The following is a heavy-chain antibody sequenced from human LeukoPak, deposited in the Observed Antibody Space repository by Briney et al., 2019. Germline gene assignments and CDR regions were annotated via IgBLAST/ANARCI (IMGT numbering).Heavy chain of an antibody. J-gene: IGHJ5*02. Sequence: PGGSLRLSCAASGFTFSSYSMNWVRQAPGKGLEWVSSISSSSSYIYYADSVKGRFTISRDNAKNSLYLQMNSLRAEDTAVYYCAKVDSSSWYMLDPWGQGTLVTVSS. V-gene: IGHV3-21*01. CDR3: AKVDSSSWYMLDP. CDR1: GFTFSSYS. CDR2: ISSSSSYI. D-gene: IGHD6-13*01.